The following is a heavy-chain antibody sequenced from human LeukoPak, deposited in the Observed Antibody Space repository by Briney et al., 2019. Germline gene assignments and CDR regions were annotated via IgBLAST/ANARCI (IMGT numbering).Heavy chain of an antibody. CDR3: AKRYYYDNSGLWNS. J-gene: IGHJ4*02. D-gene: IGHD3-22*01. V-gene: IGHV3-30-3*02. CDR1: GVILSNYA. Sequence: GGSLRLSCTASGVILSNYAMHWVRRPPGRGLEWVAVISFDGTNKYYGDSVEGRFSVSRDNSKNTLYLQMNSLRPDDTAVYYCAKRYYYDNSGLWNSWGQGTLVTVSS. CDR2: ISFDGTNK.